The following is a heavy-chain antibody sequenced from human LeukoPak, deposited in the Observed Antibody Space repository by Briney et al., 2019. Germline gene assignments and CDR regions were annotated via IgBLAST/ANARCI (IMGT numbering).Heavy chain of an antibody. J-gene: IGHJ4*02. CDR2: ISGSGGST. Sequence: GGSLRLSCAASGFTFSSYAVRWVRQAPGKGLEWVSAISGSGGSTDYADSVKGRFTISRDNSKNTLYVQMNSLRAEDTAVYYCAKSDFWSAYYYFDYWGQGTLVTVSS. CDR3: AKSDFWSAYYYFDY. CDR1: GFTFSSYA. D-gene: IGHD3-3*01. V-gene: IGHV3-23*01.